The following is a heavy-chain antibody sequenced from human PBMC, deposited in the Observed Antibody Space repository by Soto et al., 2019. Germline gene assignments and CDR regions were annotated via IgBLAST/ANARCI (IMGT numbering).Heavy chain of an antibody. D-gene: IGHD3-3*01. Sequence: SETLSLTCTVSGGSISSYYWSWIRQPPGKGLEWIGYIYYSGSTNYNPSLKSRVTISVDTSKNQFSLKLSSVTAADTAVYYCARGLGFLEWLPLDPWGQGTLVTVSS. V-gene: IGHV4-59*08. CDR2: IYYSGST. CDR1: GGSISSYY. CDR3: ARGLGFLEWLPLDP. J-gene: IGHJ5*02.